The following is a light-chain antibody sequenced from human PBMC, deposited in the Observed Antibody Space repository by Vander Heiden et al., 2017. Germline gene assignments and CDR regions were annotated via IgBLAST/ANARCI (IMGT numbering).Light chain of an antibody. CDR1: SSDVGRYNY. CDR3: CSFVDRFTFV. CDR2: DVT. J-gene: IGLJ1*01. V-gene: IGLV2-11*01. Sequence: QSALTQPRPVSGPPGQSVTIPCTGTSSDVGRYNYVSWYQQYPGKATKVSIYDVTSRPSGVPDRFSGSKSGNTASLTISGLQAEDEADYYCCSFVDRFTFVFGAGTKVTVL.